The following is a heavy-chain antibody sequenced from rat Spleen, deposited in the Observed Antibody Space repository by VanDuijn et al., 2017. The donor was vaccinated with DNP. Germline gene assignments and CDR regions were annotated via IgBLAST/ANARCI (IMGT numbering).Heavy chain of an antibody. CDR2: ISYDGSST. V-gene: IGHV5-29*01. J-gene: IGHJ2*01. CDR3: ASRPPPTRGPFDY. D-gene: IGHD1-4*01. Sequence: EVQLVESGGGLVQPGRSLKLSCAASGFTFSNYGMAWVRQAPTKGLEWVATISYDGSSTYYRDSVKGRFIISRNNAKSTLYLQMDSLRSDDTATYYCASRPPPTRGPFDYWGQGVTVTVSS. CDR1: GFTFSNYG.